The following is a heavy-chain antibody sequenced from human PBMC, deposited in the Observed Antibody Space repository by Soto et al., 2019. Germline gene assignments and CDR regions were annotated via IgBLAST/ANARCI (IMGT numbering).Heavy chain of an antibody. CDR1: GVPFSSYA. V-gene: IGHV1-69*01. CDR3: ARGSHSPGIAVAGYYF. D-gene: IGHD6-19*01. CDR2: IIPIFGTA. J-gene: IGHJ4*02. Sequence: QVQLVQSGAEMKKPGSSVKVSCKASGVPFSSYAINWVRQAPGQGLQWMEGIIPIFGTANYAQRFQGRVTITADESTSTAYMELSSLTSEDTAMYYCARGSHSPGIAVAGYYFWGQGTLVTVSS.